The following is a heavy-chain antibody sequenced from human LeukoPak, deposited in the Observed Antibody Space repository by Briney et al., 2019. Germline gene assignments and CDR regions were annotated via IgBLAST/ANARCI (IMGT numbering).Heavy chain of an antibody. V-gene: IGHV3-48*03. Sequence: PGGSLRLSCAASGFTFSSYEMNWVRQAPGKGLEWVSYISSTGGDIYYADSVKGRFTISRDNAKNSLYLQMNSLRAEDTAVYYCARDISYCGGDCAPYYFDYWGQGTLVTVSS. CDR1: GFTFSSYE. D-gene: IGHD2-21*02. J-gene: IGHJ4*02. CDR2: ISSTGGDI. CDR3: ARDISYCGGDCAPYYFDY.